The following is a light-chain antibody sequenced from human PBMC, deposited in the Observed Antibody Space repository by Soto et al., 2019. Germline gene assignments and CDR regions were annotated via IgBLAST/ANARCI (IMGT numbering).Light chain of an antibody. Sequence: EIVLTQSPGTLSLSPGARATLSCRASQSVSRNFLVWYQQKPGQAPRLLIYGASSRATGIPDRFSGSGSGTDFTLSISRLEPEDFAVYYCQQYGSSPWTFGQGNKVDIK. CDR1: QSVSRNF. J-gene: IGKJ1*01. CDR2: GAS. CDR3: QQYGSSPWT. V-gene: IGKV3-20*01.